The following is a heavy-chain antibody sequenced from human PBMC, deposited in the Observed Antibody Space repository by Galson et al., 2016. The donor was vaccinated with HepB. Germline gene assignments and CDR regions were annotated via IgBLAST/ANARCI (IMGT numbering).Heavy chain of an antibody. Sequence: SLRLSCAVSGFALGAFAMHWVRQTPGRGLEYVSSISADGTNTYYADSVKGRFTISRDFSKNTMYLQMSSLRTEDTAVYYCVKDRGRTIRDFVVWGQGTLVTVSS. CDR1: GFALGAFA. CDR3: VKDRGRTIRDFVV. V-gene: IGHV3-64D*06. CDR2: ISADGTNT. J-gene: IGHJ4*02. D-gene: IGHD5-24*01.